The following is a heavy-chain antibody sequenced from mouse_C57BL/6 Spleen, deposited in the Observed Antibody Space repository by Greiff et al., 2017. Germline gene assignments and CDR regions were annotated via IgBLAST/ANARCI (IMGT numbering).Heavy chain of an antibody. CDR3: AREDYDSFDY. D-gene: IGHD2-4*01. V-gene: IGHV1-82*01. J-gene: IGHJ2*01. Sequence: VKLQQSGPELVKPGASVKISCKASGYAFSSSWMNWVKQRPGKGLEWIGRIYPGDGDTNYNGKFKGKATLTADKSSSTAYMQLSSLTSEDSAVYFCAREDYDSFDYWGQGTTLTVSS. CDR2: IYPGDGDT. CDR1: GYAFSSSW.